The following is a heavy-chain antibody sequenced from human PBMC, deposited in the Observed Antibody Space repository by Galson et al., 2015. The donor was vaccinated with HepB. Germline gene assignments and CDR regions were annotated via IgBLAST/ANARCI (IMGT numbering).Heavy chain of an antibody. CDR3: ARELRYFDWGWYFGMDV. CDR1: GFTFSSYW. D-gene: IGHD3-9*01. CDR2: INSDGSST. Sequence: SLRLSCAASGFTFSSYWMHWVRQAPGKGLVWVSRINSDGSSTTYADSVKGRLTTYRDNAKNTLYLQMNSLRAEDTAVYYCARELRYFDWGWYFGMDVWGQGTTVTVSS. V-gene: IGHV3-74*01. J-gene: IGHJ6*02.